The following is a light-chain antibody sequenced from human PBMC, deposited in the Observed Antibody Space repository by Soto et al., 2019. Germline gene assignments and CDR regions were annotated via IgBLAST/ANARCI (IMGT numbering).Light chain of an antibody. J-gene: IGKJ1*01. Sequence: EIVLTQSPATLSVSPGERVTLSCRASQSVDINLAWYQQKPGQAPRLVIYGASTRATDMPGTFSGSGSGTEFTLTISSLQPDDSATYYCQQYDTYLTFGQGTKVDIK. CDR2: GAS. CDR1: QSVDIN. V-gene: IGKV3-15*01. CDR3: QQYDTYLT.